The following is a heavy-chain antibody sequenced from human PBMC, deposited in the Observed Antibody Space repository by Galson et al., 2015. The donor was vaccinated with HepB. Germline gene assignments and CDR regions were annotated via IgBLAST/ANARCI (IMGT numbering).Heavy chain of an antibody. CDR1: GGTFSSYA. J-gene: IGHJ4*02. CDR2: IIPIFGTT. D-gene: IGHD1-26*01. CDR3: ARGGSGSYPAPFDY. Sequence: SVKVSCKASGGTFSSYAISWVRQAPGQGLEWMGGIIPIFGTTNYAQKFQGRVTITADESTSTAYMELSSLRSEDTAVYYCARGGSGSYPAPFDYWGQGTLVTVSS. V-gene: IGHV1-69*13.